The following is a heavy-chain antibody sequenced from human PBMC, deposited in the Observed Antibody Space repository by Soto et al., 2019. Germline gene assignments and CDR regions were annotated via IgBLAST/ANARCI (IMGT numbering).Heavy chain of an antibody. CDR3: ARVGRDGYDY. J-gene: IGHJ4*02. CDR2: IYYSGRT. D-gene: IGHD5-12*01. CDR1: GGSISSYY. V-gene: IGHV4-59*01. Sequence: SETLSLTCTVSGGSISSYYWSWIRQPPGKGLEWIGYIYYSGRTNYNPSLKSRVTISVDTSKNQFSLKLSSGTAADTAVYYCARVGRDGYDYWGQGTLVTVSS.